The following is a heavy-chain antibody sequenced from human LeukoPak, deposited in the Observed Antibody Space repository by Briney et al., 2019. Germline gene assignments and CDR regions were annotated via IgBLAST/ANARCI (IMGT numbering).Heavy chain of an antibody. Sequence: PSETLSLTCAVYGGSFSGYYWSWIRQPPGKGLEWIGEINHSGSTNYNPSLKSRVTISVDTSKNQFSLKLSSVTAADTAVYYCARDSVGYCSSTSCYWARGYYYYMDVWGKGTTVTVSS. D-gene: IGHD2-2*01. V-gene: IGHV4-34*01. CDR1: GGSFSGYY. CDR3: ARDSVGYCSSTSCYWARGYYYYMDV. J-gene: IGHJ6*03. CDR2: INHSGST.